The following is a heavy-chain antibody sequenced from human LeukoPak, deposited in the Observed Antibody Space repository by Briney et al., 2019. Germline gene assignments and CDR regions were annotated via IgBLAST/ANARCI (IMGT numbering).Heavy chain of an antibody. CDR3: ARSVTVLMVYAIRWFDP. CDR2: INHSGST. D-gene: IGHD2-8*01. CDR1: GGSFSGYY. Sequence: PSETLSLTCAVYGGSFSGYYWSWIRQPPGKGLEWIGEINHSGSTNYNPSLKSRVTIPVDTSKNQFSLKLSSVTAADTAVYYCARSVTVLMVYAIRWFDPWGQGTLVTVSS. J-gene: IGHJ5*02. V-gene: IGHV4-34*01.